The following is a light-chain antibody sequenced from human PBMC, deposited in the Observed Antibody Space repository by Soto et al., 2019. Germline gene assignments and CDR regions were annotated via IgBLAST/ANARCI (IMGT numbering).Light chain of an antibody. J-gene: IGKJ5*01. Sequence: EVVMTQSPATLSVSPGERVTLSCRASESLSGNLAWYQQTPGQAPRLLIYGASTRATGIPARFSGSGYGTDFTLTISGLQSEEFGVYYCQQYETWLHTFGQGTRLDIK. V-gene: IGKV3-15*01. CDR2: GAS. CDR3: QQYETWLHT. CDR1: ESLSGN.